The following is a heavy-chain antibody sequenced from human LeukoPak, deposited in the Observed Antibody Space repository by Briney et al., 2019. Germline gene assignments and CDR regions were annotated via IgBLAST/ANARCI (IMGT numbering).Heavy chain of an antibody. CDR3: ARDLAAATTDYFDY. Sequence: ASVKVSCKASGYTFTSYGISWVRQAPGQGLEWMGWISAYNGNTNYAQKLQGRVTMTTDTSTSTAYMELRSLRSDDTAVYYCARDLAAATTDYFDYWGQGTLVTVSS. J-gene: IGHJ4*02. D-gene: IGHD1-26*01. CDR2: ISAYNGNT. CDR1: GYTFTSYG. V-gene: IGHV1-18*01.